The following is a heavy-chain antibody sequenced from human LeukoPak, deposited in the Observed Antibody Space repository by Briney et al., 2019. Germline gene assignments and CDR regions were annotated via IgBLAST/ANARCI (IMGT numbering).Heavy chain of an antibody. D-gene: IGHD1-26*01. Sequence: ASVKVSCKVSGYTLTELSMHWVRQAPGKGLEWMGGFDPEDGETIYAQKFQGRVTMTEDTSTDTAYMELSSLGSEDTAVYYCARVSVGATKLAYDYWGQGTLVTVSS. J-gene: IGHJ4*02. V-gene: IGHV1-24*01. CDR1: GYTLTELS. CDR2: FDPEDGET. CDR3: ARVSVGATKLAYDY.